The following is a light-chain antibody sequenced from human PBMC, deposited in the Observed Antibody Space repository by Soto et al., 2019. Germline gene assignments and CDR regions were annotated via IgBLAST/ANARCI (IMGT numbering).Light chain of an antibody. CDR3: PQYSGHPS. J-gene: IGKJ2*01. CDR1: QSISSW. CDR2: DAS. V-gene: IGKV1-5*01. Sequence: DIQMTQSPSTLSASVGERVTITCQASQSISSWLAWYQQKPGKAPNLLIYDASGLETGVPSRFSGSGSGTEFTLTISSLRPDDFATYCCPQYSGHPSFGQGTKLEIK.